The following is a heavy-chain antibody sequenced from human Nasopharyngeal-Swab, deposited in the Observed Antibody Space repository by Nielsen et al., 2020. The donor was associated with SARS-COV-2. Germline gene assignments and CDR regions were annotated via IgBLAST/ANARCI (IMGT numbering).Heavy chain of an antibody. CDR3: ARDGGGSGSYYNWFDP. J-gene: IGHJ5*02. Sequence: WIRQPPGKGLEWIGEIHHSGSTYYNPSLKSRITMSVDTSKNQFYLKLSSVTAADTAVYYCARDGGGSGSYYNWFDPWGQGTLVTVSS. CDR2: IHHSGST. V-gene: IGHV4-55*08. D-gene: IGHD3-10*01.